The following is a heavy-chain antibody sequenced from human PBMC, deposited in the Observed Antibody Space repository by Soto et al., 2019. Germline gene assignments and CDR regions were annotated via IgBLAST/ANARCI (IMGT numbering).Heavy chain of an antibody. D-gene: IGHD1-26*01. Sequence: SETLAVTCAFDGGSSSVWYWRWIRQSPVKGLEWIGEISSGITNYNPSLKSRVTISADTSKNQFSLKLSSVTAADTAVYYCARGPYSRAVGPTNPSHWGQGTTVTGSS. J-gene: IGHJ4*02. V-gene: IGHV4-34*01. CDR2: ISSGIT. CDR3: ARGPYSRAVGPTNPSH. CDR1: GGSSSVWY.